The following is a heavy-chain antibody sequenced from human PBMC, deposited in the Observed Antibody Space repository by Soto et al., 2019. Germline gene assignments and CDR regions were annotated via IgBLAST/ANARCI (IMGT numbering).Heavy chain of an antibody. V-gene: IGHV1-46*01. D-gene: IGHD2-15*01. J-gene: IGHJ4*02. Sequence: GASVKVSCKASGYTFTHYYIHWVRQAPGQGLEWMGMINPSGGSTSYAQKFQGRLTMTTDTSTNTAYMELSSLRSEDTAVYYCARDVGVVVAAYYFDYWGQGTLVTVSS. CDR3: ARDVGVVVAAYYFDY. CDR1: GYTFTHYY. CDR2: INPSGGST.